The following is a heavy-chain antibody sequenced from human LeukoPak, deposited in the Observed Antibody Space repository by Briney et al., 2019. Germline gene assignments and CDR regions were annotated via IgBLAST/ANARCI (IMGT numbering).Heavy chain of an antibody. D-gene: IGHD6-13*01. CDR2: INPNSGRT. Sequence: ASVKVSCKASGYTLTSSDLNWVRQAAGQGLEWMGWINPNSGRTGYAQKFQGRVTMTAKTSISTAYMELSSLTFDDTAVYYCARGRAGLAAAGTYDYWGQGTLITVSS. V-gene: IGHV1-8*01. CDR1: GYTLTSSD. CDR3: ARGRAGLAAAGTYDY. J-gene: IGHJ4*02.